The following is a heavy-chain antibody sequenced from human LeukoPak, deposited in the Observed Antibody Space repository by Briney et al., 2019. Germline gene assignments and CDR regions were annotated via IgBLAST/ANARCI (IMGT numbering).Heavy chain of an antibody. V-gene: IGHV3-23*01. J-gene: IGHJ3*02. CDR2: ISGSGDST. Sequence: GGSLRLSCAASGFAFSSYAMSWVRQAPEKGLEWVSTISGSGDSTYYADSVKGRFTISRDNSKITLYLQMNSLRAEDTAVYYCAKGSSSWYGDAFDIWGQGTMVTVSS. CDR3: AKGSSSWYGDAFDI. D-gene: IGHD6-13*01. CDR1: GFAFSSYA.